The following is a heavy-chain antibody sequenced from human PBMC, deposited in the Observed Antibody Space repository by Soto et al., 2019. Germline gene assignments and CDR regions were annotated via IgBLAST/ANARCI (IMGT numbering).Heavy chain of an antibody. Sequence: GGSLRLSCAASGFTFSSYGMHWVRQAPGKGLEWVAVISYDGSNKYYADSVKGRFTISRDSSKNTLYLQMNSLRAEDTAVYYCANAITRVAGILFGSYYYGMDVWGQGTTVTVSS. J-gene: IGHJ6*02. V-gene: IGHV3-30*18. CDR3: ANAITRVAGILFGSYYYGMDV. CDR1: GFTFSSYG. D-gene: IGHD6-19*01. CDR2: ISYDGSNK.